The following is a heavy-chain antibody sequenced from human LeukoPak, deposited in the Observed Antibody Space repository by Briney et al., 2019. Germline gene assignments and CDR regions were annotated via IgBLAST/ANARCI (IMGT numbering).Heavy chain of an antibody. V-gene: IGHV4-59*01. J-gene: IGHJ4*02. CDR1: GGSISSYY. CDR2: IYYSGST. CDR3: ARSPYSSSWYHVDY. Sequence: PSETLSLTCTVSGGSISSYYWSWIRQPPGKGLEWIGYIYYSGSTNYNPSLKSRVTISVDTSKNQFSLKLSSVTAADTAVYYCARSPYSSSWYHVDYWGQGTLVTVSS. D-gene: IGHD6-13*01.